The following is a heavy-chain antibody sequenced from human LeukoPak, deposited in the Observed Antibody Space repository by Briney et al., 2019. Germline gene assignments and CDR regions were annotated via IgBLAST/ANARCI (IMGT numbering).Heavy chain of an antibody. CDR1: GGSFSGYY. V-gene: IGHV4-34*01. CDR3: ARPYCSSTSCYVVAFDI. J-gene: IGHJ3*02. CDR2: INHSGST. D-gene: IGHD2-2*01. Sequence: SETLSLTRAVYGGSFSGYYWSWIRQPPGKGLEWIGEINHSGSTNYNPSLKSRVTISVDTSKNQFSLKLSSVTAADTAVYYCARPYCSSTSCYVVAFDIWGQGTMVTVSS.